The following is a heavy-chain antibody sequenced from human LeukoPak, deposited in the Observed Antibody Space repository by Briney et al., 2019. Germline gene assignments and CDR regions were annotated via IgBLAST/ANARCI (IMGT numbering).Heavy chain of an antibody. CDR3: ANSDEGSYSGSYRVDY. D-gene: IGHD1-26*01. CDR2: IRYDGSNK. CDR1: GFTFSSYV. Sequence: GGSLRPSCAASGFTFSSYVMHWVRQAPGKGLEWVAFIRYDGSNKYYADSVKGRFTISRDNSKNTLYLQMNNLRAEDTAVYYCANSDEGSYSGSYRVDYWGQGTLVTVSS. J-gene: IGHJ4*02. V-gene: IGHV3-30*02.